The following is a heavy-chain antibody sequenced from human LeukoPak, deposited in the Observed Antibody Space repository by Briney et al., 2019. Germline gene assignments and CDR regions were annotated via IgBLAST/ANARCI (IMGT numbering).Heavy chain of an antibody. CDR3: AKGVFGVNRAFDY. CDR2: ISESGSGT. Sequence: PPGSLRLSCEASGFTFNTCAMSWVRQAPGKGLEWVSAISESGSGTYYADSVKGRFTISRDNSKNTLSVQMNSLRVDDTALYYCAKGVFGVNRAFDYWGQGTLVTVSS. J-gene: IGHJ4*02. V-gene: IGHV3-23*01. CDR1: GFTFNTCA. D-gene: IGHD3-3*01.